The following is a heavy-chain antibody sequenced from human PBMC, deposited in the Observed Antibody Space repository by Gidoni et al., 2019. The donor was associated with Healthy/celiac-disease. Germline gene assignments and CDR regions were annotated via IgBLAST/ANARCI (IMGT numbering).Heavy chain of an antibody. CDR1: GFTFSSYW. CDR3: ARDGMGQQGEFDY. Sequence: EVQLVESGGGLVQPGGSLRLSCAASGFTFSSYWMHWVCQAPGKGLVWVSRINSDGSSTSYADSVKGRFTISRDNAKNTLYLQMNSLRAEDTAVYYCARDGMGQQGEFDYWGQGTLVTVSS. CDR2: INSDGSST. J-gene: IGHJ4*02. V-gene: IGHV3-74*01. D-gene: IGHD6-13*01.